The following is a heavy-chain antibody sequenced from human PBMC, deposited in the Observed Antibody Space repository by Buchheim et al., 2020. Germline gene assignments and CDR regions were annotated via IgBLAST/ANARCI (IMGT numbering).Heavy chain of an antibody. CDR3: ARDLPGDKYGMDF. CDR1: GFTFSTYS. Sequence: ELQLVESGGGLVKPGGSLRLSCAASGFTFSTYSMSWVRQAPGKGLEWVSSITSSSSYIYYEDSVKGRFTISRDNAKNSLYLQMNSLRADDTAVYYCARDLPGDKYGMDFWGQGTT. CDR2: ITSSSSYI. V-gene: IGHV3-21*01. J-gene: IGHJ6*02.